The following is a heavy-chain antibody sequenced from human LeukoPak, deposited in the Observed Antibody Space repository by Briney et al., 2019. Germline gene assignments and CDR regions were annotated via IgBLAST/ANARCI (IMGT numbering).Heavy chain of an antibody. CDR2: IIPILGIA. Sequence: SVKVSCKASGGTFSSYAISWVRQAPGQGLEWMGRIIPILGIANYAQKFQGRVTITADKSTSTAYMELSSLRSEDTAVYYCAGGYCSGGSCYSDPFDYWGQGTLVTFSS. CDR3: AGGYCSGGSCYSDPFDY. CDR1: GGTFSSYA. V-gene: IGHV1-69*04. D-gene: IGHD2-15*01. J-gene: IGHJ4*02.